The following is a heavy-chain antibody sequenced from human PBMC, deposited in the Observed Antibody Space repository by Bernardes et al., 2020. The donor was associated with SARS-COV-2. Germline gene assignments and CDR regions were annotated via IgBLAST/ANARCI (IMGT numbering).Heavy chain of an antibody. D-gene: IGHD3-10*01. CDR3: ARRTHRGAFDI. CDR1: GGSISSYY. CDR2: IYYSGST. Sequence: SETLSLTCTVSGGSISSYYWSWIRQPPGKGLEWIGYIYYSGSTNYNPSLKSRVTISVDTSKNQFPLKLSSVTAADTAVYYCARRTHRGAFDIWGQGTMVTVSS. J-gene: IGHJ3*02. V-gene: IGHV4-59*08.